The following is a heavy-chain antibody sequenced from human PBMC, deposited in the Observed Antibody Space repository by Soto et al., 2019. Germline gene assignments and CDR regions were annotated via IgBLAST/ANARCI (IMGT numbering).Heavy chain of an antibody. CDR1: GYTFTSYA. D-gene: IGHD3-10*01. J-gene: IGHJ6*02. CDR3: ARSPMVRLDYGMDV. V-gene: IGHV1-3*01. Sequence: QVQLVQSGAEVKKPGASVKVSCKASGYTFTSYAMHWVRQAPGQRLEWMGWINAGNGNTKYSQKFQGRVTITRDTSASTAYMELSSLRSEDTAVYYCARSPMVRLDYGMDVWGQGTTVTVSS. CDR2: INAGNGNT.